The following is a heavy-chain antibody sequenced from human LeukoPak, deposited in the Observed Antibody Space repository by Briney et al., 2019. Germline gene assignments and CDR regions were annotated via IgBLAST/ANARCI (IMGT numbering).Heavy chain of an antibody. Sequence: ASVKVSCKVSGYTLTELSMHWVRQAPGKGLEWMGGFDPEDGETIYAQKFQGRVTMTEDTSTDTAYMELSSLRSEDTAVYYCATDSIVRWLLPDAFDIWGQGTMVTVSS. CDR2: FDPEDGET. CDR3: ATDSIVRWLLPDAFDI. J-gene: IGHJ3*02. V-gene: IGHV1-24*01. D-gene: IGHD3-22*01. CDR1: GYTLTELS.